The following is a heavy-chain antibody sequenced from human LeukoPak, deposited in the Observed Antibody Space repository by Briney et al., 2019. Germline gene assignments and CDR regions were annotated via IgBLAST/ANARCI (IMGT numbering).Heavy chain of an antibody. CDR2: ISGSGGGT. Sequence: GGSLRLSCAASGFTFSSYAMSWVRQTPGKGLEWVSAISGSGGGTYYSDSVKGRFTISRDNSKNTLYLQMNSLRAEDTAVYYCAKAPRYYYDSSGYPYYFDYWGQGTLVTVSS. CDR1: GFTFSSYA. D-gene: IGHD3-22*01. J-gene: IGHJ4*02. V-gene: IGHV3-23*01. CDR3: AKAPRYYYDSSGYPYYFDY.